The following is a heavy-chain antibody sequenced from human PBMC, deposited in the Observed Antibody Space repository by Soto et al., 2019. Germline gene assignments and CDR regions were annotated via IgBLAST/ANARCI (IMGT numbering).Heavy chain of an antibody. Sequence: EVQLVESGGGLVQPGGSLRLSCAASGFTFSNYDMHWVRQVTGKGLEWVSTIGTAGDTYCPGSVKGRFTISRENAKNSLYLQMNSLRAEDTAVYYCARGRLLSLYYFDYWGQGTLVTVSS. D-gene: IGHD3-16*02. J-gene: IGHJ4*02. CDR2: IGTAGDT. V-gene: IGHV3-13*01. CDR3: ARGRLLSLYYFDY. CDR1: GFTFSNYD.